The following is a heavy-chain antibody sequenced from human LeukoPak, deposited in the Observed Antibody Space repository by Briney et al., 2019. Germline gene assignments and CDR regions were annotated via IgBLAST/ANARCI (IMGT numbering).Heavy chain of an antibody. V-gene: IGHV4-39*01. Sequence: SETLSLTCPVLGGSISSSSYYWGWIGQPPGKGLEWFGSIYYSGSTYYNPSLKSRVTISVDTSKNQFSLKLSSVTAADTAVYYCARHPYSSSSEWFNPWGQGTLVTVSS. J-gene: IGHJ5*02. CDR2: IYYSGST. CDR1: GGSISSSSYY. CDR3: ARHPYSSSSEWFNP. D-gene: IGHD6-6*01.